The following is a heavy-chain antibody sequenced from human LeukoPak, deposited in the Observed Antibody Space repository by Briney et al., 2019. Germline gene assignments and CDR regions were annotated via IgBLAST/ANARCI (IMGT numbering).Heavy chain of an antibody. V-gene: IGHV3-74*01. CDR1: GFTFSSYW. CDR3: ARSLRYFDWLVDY. CDR2: INSDGSST. Sequence: GGSLRLSCAASGFTFSSYWMHWVRQAPGKVLVWVSRINSDGSSTSYADSVKGRFTISRDNAKNTLYLQMNSLRAEDTAVYYCARSLRYFDWLVDYWGQGTLVTVSS. J-gene: IGHJ4*02. D-gene: IGHD3-9*01.